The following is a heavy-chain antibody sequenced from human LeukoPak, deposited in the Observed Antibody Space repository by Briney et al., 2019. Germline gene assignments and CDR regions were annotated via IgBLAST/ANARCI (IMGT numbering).Heavy chain of an antibody. D-gene: IGHD3-10*01. J-gene: IGHJ5*02. CDR2: IYTSGST. V-gene: IGHV4-4*07. CDR3: ARRMDYYGSGSYLNWFDP. Sequence: SETLSLTCTVSGGSISSYYWSWIRQPAGKGLEWIGRIYTSGSTNYNPSLKSRVTMSVDTSKNQFSLKLSSVTAADTAVYYCARRMDYYGSGSYLNWFDPWGQGTLVTVSS. CDR1: GGSISSYY.